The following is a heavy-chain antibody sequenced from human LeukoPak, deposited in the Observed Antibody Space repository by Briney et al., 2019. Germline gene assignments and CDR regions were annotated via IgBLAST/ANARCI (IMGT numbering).Heavy chain of an antibody. CDR3: ARDRQAYYYGSGSSLPEDY. Sequence: ASVKVSCKASGYTFTSYYMHWVRQAPGQGLEWMGIINPSGGSTSYAQKFQGRVTMTRDTSTSTAYVELRSLRSDDTAVYYCARDRQAYYYGSGSSLPEDYWGQGTLVTVSS. CDR2: INPSGGST. D-gene: IGHD3-10*01. V-gene: IGHV1-46*01. CDR1: GYTFTSYY. J-gene: IGHJ4*02.